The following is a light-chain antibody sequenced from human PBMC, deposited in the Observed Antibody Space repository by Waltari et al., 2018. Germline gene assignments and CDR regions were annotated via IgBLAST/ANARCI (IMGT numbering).Light chain of an antibody. Sequence: DIQMTQSPSTLSASVGDRVTITCRASQSISSWLAWYQQKPGKAPKLLIHEASSLESGVPSRFSGSGSGTEFTLTISSLQPDDFATYYCQQYNTCWTFGQGTKVEIK. CDR2: EAS. CDR3: QQYNTCWT. V-gene: IGKV1-5*03. CDR1: QSISSW. J-gene: IGKJ1*01.